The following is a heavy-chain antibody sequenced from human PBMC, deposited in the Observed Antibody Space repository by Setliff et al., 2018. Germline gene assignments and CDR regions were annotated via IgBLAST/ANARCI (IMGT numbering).Heavy chain of an antibody. CDR1: GYSFTNYD. J-gene: IGHJ3*02. Sequence: ASVKVSCKASGYSFTNYDINWVRQATGQGLEWMGWMNPNSGNTGYAQKFQGRVTMTRNTSTSTAYMELSSLRSEDTAVYYCARAGIAAAPDAFDIWGQGTMVTVSS. CDR2: MNPNSGNT. D-gene: IGHD6-13*01. CDR3: ARAGIAAAPDAFDI. V-gene: IGHV1-8*02.